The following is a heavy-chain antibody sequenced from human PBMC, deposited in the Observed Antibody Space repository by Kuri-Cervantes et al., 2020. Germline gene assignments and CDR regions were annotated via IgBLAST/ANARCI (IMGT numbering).Heavy chain of an antibody. J-gene: IGHJ4*02. CDR1: GFSLSTSGMC. CDR3: AHSYYGSGTPSFDY. V-gene: IGHV2-70*12. CDR2: IDWDDDK. D-gene: IGHD3-10*01. Sequence: SGPTLVKPTQTLTLTCTFSGFSLSTSGMCVSWIRQPPGKALEWLALIDWDDDKYYSTSLKTRLTISKDTSKSQVVLTMTNMDPVDTATYYCAHSYYGSGTPSFDYWGQGTLVTVSS.